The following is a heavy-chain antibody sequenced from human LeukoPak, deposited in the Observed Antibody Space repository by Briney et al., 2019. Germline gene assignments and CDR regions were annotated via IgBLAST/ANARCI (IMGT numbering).Heavy chain of an antibody. CDR2: FDPEDGET. D-gene: IGHD6-25*01. V-gene: IGHV1-24*01. CDR3: ATGLLRPYAFDI. Sequence: ASVKVSCKVSGYTLTELSMHWVRQAPGKGLEWMGGFDPEDGETIYAQKFQGRVTMTEDTSTDTAYMELSSLRSEDTAVYYCATGLLRPYAFDIWGQGTMVTVSS. CDR1: GYTLTELS. J-gene: IGHJ3*02.